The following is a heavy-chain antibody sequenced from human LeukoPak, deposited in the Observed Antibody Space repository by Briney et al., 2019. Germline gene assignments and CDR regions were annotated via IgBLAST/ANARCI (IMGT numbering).Heavy chain of an antibody. V-gene: IGHV4-38-2*02. D-gene: IGHD2-15*01. Sequence: SETLSLTCAVSGYSISSGYYWGWIRQPPGKGLEWTGSIYHSGSTYYNPSLKSRVTISVDTSKNQFSLKLSSVTAADTAVYYCARDPIPYCSGGSCYSHYYYYMDVWGKGTTVTVSS. CDR1: GYSISSGYY. CDR3: ARDPIPYCSGGSCYSHYYYYMDV. CDR2: IYHSGST. J-gene: IGHJ6*03.